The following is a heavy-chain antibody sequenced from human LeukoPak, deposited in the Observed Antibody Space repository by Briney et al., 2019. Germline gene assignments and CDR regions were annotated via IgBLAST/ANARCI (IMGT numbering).Heavy chain of an antibody. V-gene: IGHV4-59*01. CDR3: ARDRGWLQFSDAFDI. Sequence: SETLSLTCTVSGGSISSYYWSWIRQPPGKGLEWIGYIYYSGSTNYNPSLKSRVTISVDASKNQFSLKLSSVTAADTAVYYCARDRGWLQFSDAFDIWGQGTMVTVSS. D-gene: IGHD5-24*01. CDR2: IYYSGST. CDR1: GGSISSYY. J-gene: IGHJ3*02.